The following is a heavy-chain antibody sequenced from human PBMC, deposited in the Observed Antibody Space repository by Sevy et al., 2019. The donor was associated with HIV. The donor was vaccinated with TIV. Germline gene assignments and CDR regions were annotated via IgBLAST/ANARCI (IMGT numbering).Heavy chain of an antibody. J-gene: IGHJ4*02. CDR2: ISYVGINK. CDR1: GFIFNTYA. CDR3: ASTGYCTGGSCYSPFGY. V-gene: IGHV3-30-3*01. D-gene: IGHD2-15*01. Sequence: GGSLRLSCAASGFIFNTYAMHWVRQAPGKGLEWVAVISYVGINKYYADSVKGRFTISRDNSRNTLDLQMNSLRSEDTALYYCASTGYCTGGSCYSPFGYWGQGTLVTVSS.